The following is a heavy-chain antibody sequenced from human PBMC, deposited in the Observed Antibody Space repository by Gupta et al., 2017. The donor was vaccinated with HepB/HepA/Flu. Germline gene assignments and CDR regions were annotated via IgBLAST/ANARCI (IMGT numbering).Heavy chain of an antibody. J-gene: IGHJ4*02. D-gene: IGHD3-10*01. CDR2: ISGSGGST. V-gene: IGHV3-23*01. CDR3: AKDGIGSGSLFDY. Sequence: EVQLLESGGGLVQPGGSLRLSCAASGFTFSSYAMSWVRQAPGKGLEWVSAISGSGGSTYYADAVKGRFTISRDNSKNTLYLQMNSLRAEDTAVYYCAKDGIGSGSLFDYWGQGTLVTVSS. CDR1: GFTFSSYA.